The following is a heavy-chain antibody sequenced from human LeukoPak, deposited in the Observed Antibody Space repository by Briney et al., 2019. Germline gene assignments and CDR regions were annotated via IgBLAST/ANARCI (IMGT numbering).Heavy chain of an antibody. D-gene: IGHD3-22*01. J-gene: IGHJ6*02. V-gene: IGHV3-30-3*01. Sequence: PGRSLRLSCAASGFTFRSYAMHWVRQAPGKGLEWVAVIPYDGSNKYYADSVKGRFTISRDNSKNTLYLQMNSLRAEDTAVYYCARVRYDSSGYSLLGMDVWGQGTTVTVSS. CDR1: GFTFRSYA. CDR3: ARVRYDSSGYSLLGMDV. CDR2: IPYDGSNK.